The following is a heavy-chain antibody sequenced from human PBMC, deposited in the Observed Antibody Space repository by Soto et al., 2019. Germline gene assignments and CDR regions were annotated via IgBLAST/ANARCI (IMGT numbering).Heavy chain of an antibody. J-gene: IGHJ2*01. D-gene: IGHD6-13*01. CDR2: ISYEGSNK. Sequence: QVQLVESGGGVVQPGRSLRLSCAASGFTFSSYGMHWVRQAPGKGLEWVAVISYEGSNKYYADSVKGRFTISRDNSKNTLYLQMNSLRAEDTAVYYCATSIAAAGTGYFDLWGRGTLVTVSS. CDR1: GFTFSSYG. V-gene: IGHV3-30*03. CDR3: ATSIAAAGTGYFDL.